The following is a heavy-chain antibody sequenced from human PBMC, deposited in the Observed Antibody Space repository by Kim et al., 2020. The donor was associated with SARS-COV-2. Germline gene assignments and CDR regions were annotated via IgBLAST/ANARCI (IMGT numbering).Heavy chain of an antibody. V-gene: IGHV3-20*01. CDR2: INWNGGST. D-gene: IGHD2-15*01. CDR1: GFTFDDYG. Sequence: GGSLRLSCAASGFTFDDYGMSWVRQAPGKGLEWVSGINWNGGSTGYADSVKGRFTISRDNAKNSLYLQMNSLRAEDTALYHCARVRYCSGGSCYSDYYYYGMDVWGQGTTVTVSS. CDR3: ARVRYCSGGSCYSDYYYYGMDV. J-gene: IGHJ6*02.